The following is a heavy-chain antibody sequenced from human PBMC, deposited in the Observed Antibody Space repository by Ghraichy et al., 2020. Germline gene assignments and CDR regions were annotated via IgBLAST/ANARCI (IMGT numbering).Heavy chain of an antibody. D-gene: IGHD5-18*01. CDR2: ISASSSHI. J-gene: IGHJ4*02. CDR1: GFTFSIYS. CDR3: ARHVETSMVTAYFGY. V-gene: IGHV3-21*01. Sequence: GGSLNISCAASGFTFSIYSMNWVRRAPGKGLEWVSFISASSSHIYDADAVKGRFTISRDNAKNLLYLQMNNLRAEDTAVYYCARHVETSMVTAYFGYWGQGTQVTVSS.